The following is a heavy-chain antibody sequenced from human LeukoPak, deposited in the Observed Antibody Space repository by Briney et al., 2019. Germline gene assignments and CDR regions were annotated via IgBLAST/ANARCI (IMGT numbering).Heavy chain of an antibody. V-gene: IGHV4-34*01. D-gene: IGHD1-26*01. Sequence: PSETLSLTCAVYGGSFSGYYWSWIRQPPGKGLEWIGEINHTGSTNYNASLKSRVIISVDMSKNQFSLTLTSVTAADTAVYYCARGLSGSYYGDYFDFWGQGTLVTVSS. CDR1: GGSFSGYY. CDR3: ARGLSGSYYGDYFDF. J-gene: IGHJ4*02. CDR2: INHTGST.